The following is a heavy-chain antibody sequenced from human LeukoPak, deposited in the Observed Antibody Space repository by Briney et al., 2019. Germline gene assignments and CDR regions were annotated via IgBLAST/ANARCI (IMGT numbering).Heavy chain of an antibody. CDR2: VYYGGST. J-gene: IGHJ6*02. CDR3: ARQRHLGPYSWYGVDV. V-gene: IGHV4-59*08. Sequence: SETLSLSCSVSGGPISNYYWSWIRHPPGKGLEWIGYVYYGGSTTYNPSFKSRVAISVDMSKIQFSLRLSSVTAADTAVYYCARQRHLGPYSWYGVDVWGQGTTVTVS. D-gene: IGHD2-21*01. CDR1: GGPISNYY.